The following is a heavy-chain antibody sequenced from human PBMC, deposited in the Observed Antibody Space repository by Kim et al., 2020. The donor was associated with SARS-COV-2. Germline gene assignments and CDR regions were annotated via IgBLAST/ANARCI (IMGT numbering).Heavy chain of an antibody. Sequence: GGSLRLSCVGSGFIVSNIYMNWVRQAPGKGLEWVSVIYSDGTTSYTDSAKGRFTIPRDNSKNTLYLQMNSLRAADTAVYYCARDWSFDLWGRGTLGTDPS. J-gene: IGHJ2*01. CDR2: IYSDGTT. V-gene: IGHV3-53*01. CDR3: ARDWSFDL. CDR1: GFIVSNIY. D-gene: IGHD3-3*01.